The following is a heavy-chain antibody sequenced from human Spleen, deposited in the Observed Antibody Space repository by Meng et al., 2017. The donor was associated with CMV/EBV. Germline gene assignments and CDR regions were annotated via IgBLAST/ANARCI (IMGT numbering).Heavy chain of an antibody. CDR2: IRYDGGKK. CDR3: AKGGWGYCSSSSCYPKHYGMDV. J-gene: IGHJ6*02. D-gene: IGHD2-2*01. CDR1: GFSFSSYG. V-gene: IGHV3-30*02. Sequence: GESLKISCAASGFSFSSYGMHWVRQAPGKGLEWVAFIRYDGGKKGFAESGKGRFTISRDTSKNTLYLQMNSLRPEDTAVYYCAKGGWGYCSSSSCYPKHYGMDVWGQGTTVTVSS.